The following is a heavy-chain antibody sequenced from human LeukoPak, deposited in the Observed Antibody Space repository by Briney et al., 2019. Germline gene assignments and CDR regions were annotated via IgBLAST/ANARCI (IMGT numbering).Heavy chain of an antibody. CDR2: IKRDGSEK. V-gene: IGHV3-7*01. D-gene: IGHD2-15*01. CDR3: AVGYCSGGSCYSNWFDP. Sequence: GGSLRLSCAASGFTFSSYWMSWVRQAPGKGLEWVANIKRDGSEKYYVDSAKGRFTISRDNAKNSLYLQMNSLRAEDTAVYYCAVGYCSGGSCYSNWFDPWGQGTLVTVSS. J-gene: IGHJ5*02. CDR1: GFTFSSYW.